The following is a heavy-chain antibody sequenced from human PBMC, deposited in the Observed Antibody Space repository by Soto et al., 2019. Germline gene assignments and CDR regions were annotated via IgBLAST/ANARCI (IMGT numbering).Heavy chain of an antibody. Sequence: GASVKVSCKTSGYTFTSYSIIWVRQAPGQGLEWMGWISTHNGNTNYAQNVQGRVAMTTDTSTSTTHLEVRSLRSDDTAVYYCARESAGPSSYDYVWGSYRYESSFDHWGQGTLVTVSS. CDR1: GYTFTSYS. J-gene: IGHJ4*02. CDR3: ARESAGPSSYDYVWGSYRYESSFDH. D-gene: IGHD3-16*02. V-gene: IGHV1-18*01. CDR2: ISTHNGNT.